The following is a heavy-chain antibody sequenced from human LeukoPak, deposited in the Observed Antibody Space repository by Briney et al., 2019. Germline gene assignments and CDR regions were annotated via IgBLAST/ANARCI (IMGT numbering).Heavy chain of an antibody. CDR1: GGSISSSSYY. Sequence: SETLSLTCTVSGGSISSSSYYWGWIRQPPGKGLEWIGSIYYSGSTYYNPSLKSRVTISVDTSKNQFSLKLSSVTAADTAVYYCAGYDYVWGTQDAFDIWSQGTMVTVSS. V-gene: IGHV4-39*01. CDR2: IYYSGST. J-gene: IGHJ3*02. CDR3: AGYDYVWGTQDAFDI. D-gene: IGHD3-16*01.